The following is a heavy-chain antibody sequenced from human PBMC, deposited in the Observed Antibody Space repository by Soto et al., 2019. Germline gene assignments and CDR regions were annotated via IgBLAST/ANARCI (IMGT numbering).Heavy chain of an antibody. D-gene: IGHD4-17*01. CDR3: ASALYGDYPLVDY. J-gene: IGHJ4*02. CDR1: GFTFSSYW. V-gene: IGHV3-74*01. Sequence: PGGSLRLSCAAPGFTFSSYWMHWVRQAPGKGLVWVSRINSDGSSTSYADSVKGRFTISRDNAKNTLYLQMNSLRAEDTAVYYCASALYGDYPLVDYWGQGTLVTVSS. CDR2: INSDGSST.